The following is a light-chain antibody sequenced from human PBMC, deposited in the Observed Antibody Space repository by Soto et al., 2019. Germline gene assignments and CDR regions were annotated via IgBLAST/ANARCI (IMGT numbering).Light chain of an antibody. CDR3: LQLYNLPLVT. CDR1: QSVTNY. V-gene: IGKV3-11*01. CDR2: GAS. Sequence: EMGLRDDLCSLSFFDAARATLSCRASQSVTNYLDWYQQKPGQAPRLLIYGASNRATGVPARFSGSGSGTDFTLTISSLVHEDDGVYYCLQLYNLPLVTFCQVTRLEI. J-gene: IGKJ5*01.